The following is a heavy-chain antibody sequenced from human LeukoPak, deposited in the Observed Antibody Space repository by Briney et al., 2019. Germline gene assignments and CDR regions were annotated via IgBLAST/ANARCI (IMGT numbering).Heavy chain of an antibody. V-gene: IGHV1-2*06. J-gene: IGHJ3*02. CDR1: GYTFTGYY. CDR2: INPNSGGT. D-gene: IGHD1-20*01. Sequence: ASVKVSCKASGYTFTGYYMHWVRQAPGQGLEWMGRINPNSGGTNYAQKFQGRVTMTRDTSISTAYMELSRLRSDDTAVYYCARDNWNDRVGAFDIWGQGTMVTVSS. CDR3: ARDNWNDRVGAFDI.